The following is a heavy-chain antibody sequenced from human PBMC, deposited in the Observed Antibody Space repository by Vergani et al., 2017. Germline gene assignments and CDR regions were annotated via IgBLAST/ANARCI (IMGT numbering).Heavy chain of an antibody. CDR3: ARPYYDSSRDAFDI. CDR2: INSDGSST. J-gene: IGHJ3*02. V-gene: IGHV3-74*02. CDR1: GFTFSSYW. D-gene: IGHD3-22*01. Sequence: EVQLLESGGGLVQPGGSLRLSCAASGFTFSSYWMHWVRQAPGKGLVWVSRINSDGSSTSYADSVKGRFTISRDNAKNTLYLQMNSLRAEDTAVYYCARPYYDSSRDAFDIWGQGTMVTVSS.